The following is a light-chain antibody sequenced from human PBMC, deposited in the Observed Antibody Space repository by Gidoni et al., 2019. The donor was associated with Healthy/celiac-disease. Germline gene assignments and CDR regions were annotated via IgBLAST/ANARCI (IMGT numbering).Light chain of an antibody. CDR1: QSISSW. Sequence: DIQMTQSPSTLSASVRDRVTITCRASQSISSWLAWYKQKPEKAPKLLIYKASSLESGVPSRFSGSGSGTEFTLTISSLQPDDFATYYCQHQRTFGQGTKLEIK. CDR3: QHQRT. CDR2: KAS. J-gene: IGKJ2*01. V-gene: IGKV1-5*03.